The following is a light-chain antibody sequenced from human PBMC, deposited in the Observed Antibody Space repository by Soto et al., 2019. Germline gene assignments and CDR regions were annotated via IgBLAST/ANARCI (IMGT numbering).Light chain of an antibody. CDR3: CSYAGSSTWV. J-gene: IGLJ1*01. CDR1: SSDVGSYNF. V-gene: IGLV2-23*01. Sequence: QSALTQPASVSGSPGQSITISCTGTSSDVGSYNFVSWYQQHPGKAPKLMIYEGSKRPLGVSNRFSGSKSGNTASLTISGLQAEDEADYYCCSYAGSSTWVFGTGTKVTVL. CDR2: EGS.